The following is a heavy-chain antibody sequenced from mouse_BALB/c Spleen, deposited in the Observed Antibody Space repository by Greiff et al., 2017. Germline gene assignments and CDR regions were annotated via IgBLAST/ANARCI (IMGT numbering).Heavy chain of an antibody. J-gene: IGHJ1*01. Sequence: QVQLQQSGAELVKPGASVKLSCKASGYTFTSYWMHWVKQRPGQGLEWIGEINPSNGRTNYNEKFKSKATLTVDKSSSTAYMQLSSLTSEDSAVYYCARWGTATYFDVWGAGTTVTVSS. CDR1: GYTFTSYW. V-gene: IGHV1S81*02. CDR2: INPSNGRT. D-gene: IGHD1-2*01. CDR3: ARWGTATYFDV.